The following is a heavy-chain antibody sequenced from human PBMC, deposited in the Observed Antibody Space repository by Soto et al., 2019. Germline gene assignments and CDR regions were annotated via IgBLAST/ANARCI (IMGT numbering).Heavy chain of an antibody. CDR3: VVDTTGLLDY. V-gene: IGHV3-33*03. D-gene: IGHD5-18*01. CDR1: GFSFRSYG. CDR2: IWYDGNKK. Sequence: QVHLVESGGGVVQPGRSLRLSCAASGFSFRSYGMHWVRQAPGKGLEWVAVIWYDGNKKYYGDSVRGRFTISRDNSQNTLHLEMNSLRAEDTAVYYCVVDTTGLLDYWGQGTLVTVSS. J-gene: IGHJ4*02.